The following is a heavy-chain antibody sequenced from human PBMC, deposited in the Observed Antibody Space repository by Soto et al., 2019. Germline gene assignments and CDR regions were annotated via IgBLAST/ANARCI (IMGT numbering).Heavy chain of an antibody. V-gene: IGHV3-13*04. J-gene: IGHJ4*02. Sequence: GGSLRLSCAASGFTFSSYDMHWVRQVIGKGLEWVSAIGTAGDTYYPDSVKGRFTISRENAKNSLYLQMNSLRAGDTAVYYCARVLHGYSGFEDSFDYGGKGALVTVPS. D-gene: IGHD5-12*01. CDR1: GFTFSSYD. CDR2: IGTAGDT. CDR3: ARVLHGYSGFEDSFDY.